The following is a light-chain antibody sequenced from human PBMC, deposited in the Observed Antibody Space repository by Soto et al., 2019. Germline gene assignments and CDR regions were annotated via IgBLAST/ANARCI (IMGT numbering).Light chain of an antibody. CDR2: GAS. Sequence: EIVLTQSPGTLSLSPGEGATLSCRAGQSVSSSQLAWYQQKPGQAPRLLVYGASSRATGIPERFSGSVSETDFTLSIGRLEPEDFAVYYCQHYGNSPLTFGQGTRLETK. J-gene: IGKJ5*01. V-gene: IGKV3-20*01. CDR3: QHYGNSPLT. CDR1: QSVSSSQ.